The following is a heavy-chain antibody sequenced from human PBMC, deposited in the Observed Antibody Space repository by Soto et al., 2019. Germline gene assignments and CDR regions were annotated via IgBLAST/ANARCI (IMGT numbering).Heavy chain of an antibody. CDR2: ISAYNGNT. D-gene: IGHD4-17*01. Sequence: ASVKVSCKASGYTFTSYGISWVRQAPGQGLEWMGWISAYNGNTSYAQKLQGRVTMTTDTSTSTAYMELRSLRSDDTAVYYCARVPGGLYGDYDDWFDPWGQGTLVTVSS. V-gene: IGHV1-18*01. CDR1: GYTFTSYG. CDR3: ARVPGGLYGDYDDWFDP. J-gene: IGHJ5*02.